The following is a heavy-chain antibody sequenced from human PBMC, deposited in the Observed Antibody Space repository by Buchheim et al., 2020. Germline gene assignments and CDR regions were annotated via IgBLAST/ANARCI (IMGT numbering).Heavy chain of an antibody. V-gene: IGHV3-23*01. CDR2: ISGSGGST. D-gene: IGHD7-27*01. CDR1: GFTFSSYA. CDR3: AKDPGPPRGSYYYYYGMDV. J-gene: IGHJ6*02. Sequence: EVQLLESGGGLVQPGGSLRLSCAASGFTFSSYAMSWVRQAPGKGLEWVSAISGSGGSTHYADSVKGRFTISRDNSKNTRYLQMNSLRAEDTAVYYCAKDPGPPRGSYYYYYGMDVWGQGTT.